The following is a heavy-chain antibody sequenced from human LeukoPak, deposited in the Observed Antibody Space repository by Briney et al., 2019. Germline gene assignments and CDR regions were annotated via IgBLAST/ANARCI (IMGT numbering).Heavy chain of an antibody. J-gene: IGHJ3*02. CDR3: AKDEPVFGVLGATTDAFNI. CDR2: ISGSGGST. CDR1: GFTFSSYA. V-gene: IGHV3-23*01. D-gene: IGHD1-26*01. Sequence: GGSLRLSCAASGFTFSSYAMSWVRQAPGKGLEWVSAISGSGGSTYYADSVKGRFTISRDNSKNTLYLQMNSLRAEDTAVYYCAKDEPVFGVLGATTDAFNIWGKGQMATAPS.